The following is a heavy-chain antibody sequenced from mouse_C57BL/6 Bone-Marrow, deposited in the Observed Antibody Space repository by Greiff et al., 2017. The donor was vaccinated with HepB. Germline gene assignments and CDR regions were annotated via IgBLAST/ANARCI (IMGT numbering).Heavy chain of an antibody. CDR1: GFTFTDYY. D-gene: IGHD6-2*01. J-gene: IGHJ3*01. CDR3: ARSSLDAWFAY. Sequence: EVQLVESGGGLVQPGGSLSLSCAASGFTFTDYYMSWVRQPPGKALEWLGFIRNKANGYTTEYSASVKGRFTISRDNSQSILYLQMNALRAEDSATYYCARSSLDAWFAYWGQGTLVTVSA. V-gene: IGHV7-3*01. CDR2: IRNKANGYTT.